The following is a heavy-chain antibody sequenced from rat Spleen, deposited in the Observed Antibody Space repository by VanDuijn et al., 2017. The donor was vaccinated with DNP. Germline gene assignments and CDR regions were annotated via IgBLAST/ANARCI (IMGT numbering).Heavy chain of an antibody. V-gene: IGHV5S10*01. D-gene: IGHD5-1*01. CDR3: ARHWDFDY. CDR2: IIYDGSRT. J-gene: IGHJ2*01. CDR1: GLPFRDYN. Sequence: EVQLVESGGGLIPPGRSLKVSCEASGLPFRDYNMAWVRQTPETGLEWVANIIYDGSRTHYRDSVKGRFTISRDNSKNILYLQMESLRSEDTATYYCARHWDFDYWGQGVMVTLSS.